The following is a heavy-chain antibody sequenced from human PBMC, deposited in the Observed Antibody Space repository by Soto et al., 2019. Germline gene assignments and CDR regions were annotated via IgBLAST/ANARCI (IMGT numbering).Heavy chain of an antibody. J-gene: IGHJ6*02. CDR1: GLIVSDHY. Sequence: VQLVETGGGLIQPGASLRLSCAASGLIVSDHYISWVRQGPGKGLEWVAVIYSGGSTYYADSVKGRFTTSRDNSKNTAYLQMDGLRAEDTAVYYCARGTYSDFYGMDVWGQGTTVIVSS. V-gene: IGHV3-53*02. D-gene: IGHD3-3*01. CDR3: ARGTYSDFYGMDV. CDR2: IYSGGST.